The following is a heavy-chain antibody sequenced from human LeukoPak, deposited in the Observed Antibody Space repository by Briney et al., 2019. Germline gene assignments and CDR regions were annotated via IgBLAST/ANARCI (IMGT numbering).Heavy chain of an antibody. CDR2: INPTGGST. V-gene: IGHV1-46*01. D-gene: IGHD6-6*01. CDR1: GYTFPSYF. J-gene: IGHJ4*02. Sequence: ASVKVSCTASGYTFPSYFMHWVRQAPGQGLEWMGIINPTGGSTTYAQKFQGRVTMTRDTCTSTVYMELSSLRSDDTAVYYCARTAARRFDYWGQGTLVTVSS. CDR3: ARTAARRFDY.